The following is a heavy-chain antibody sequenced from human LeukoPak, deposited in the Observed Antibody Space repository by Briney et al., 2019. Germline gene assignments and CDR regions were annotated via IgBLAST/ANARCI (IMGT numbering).Heavy chain of an antibody. CDR2: MYYTGGP. D-gene: IGHD3-22*01. CDR1: GDSIGAYY. Sequence: PSETLSLTCSVSGDSIGAYYWTWIRQPPGKGLEWIGYMYYTGGPSYNPSHRSRVTISVDAYKNQFSLELSSVTAADTAVYYCARGGDYYESMIWGQGTLVTVSS. CDR3: ARGGDYYESMI. V-gene: IGHV4-59*01. J-gene: IGHJ4*02.